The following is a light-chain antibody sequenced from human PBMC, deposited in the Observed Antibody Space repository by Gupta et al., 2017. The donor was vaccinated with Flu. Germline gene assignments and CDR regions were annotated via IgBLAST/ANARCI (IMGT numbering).Light chain of an antibody. CDR2: DVN. J-gene: IGLJ3*02. V-gene: IGLV2-14*01. CDR1: SSDIGGYNS. Sequence: QSALTQPASVSASPGQSITISCTGTSSDIGGYNSVSWYQQHPGKAPKVMIYDVNNRPSGVSNRFSGSKSGHTASLTVSGLQAEDEADYYCSSYTSSTTLVFGGGTKLTVL. CDR3: SSYTSSTTLV.